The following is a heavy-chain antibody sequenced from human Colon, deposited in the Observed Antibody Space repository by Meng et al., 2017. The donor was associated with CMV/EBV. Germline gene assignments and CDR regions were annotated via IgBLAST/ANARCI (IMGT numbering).Heavy chain of an antibody. V-gene: IGHV3-23*01. CDR2: ITSADTT. J-gene: IGHJ3*02. Sequence: ASGFTFSSYVMSWVRQAPGEALEWVSAITSADTTSYPASVKGRFTISRDNSRNTLYLQMNSLRAEDTAVYYCAKTFRSFDWDDAFDIWGQGTMVTVSS. CDR1: GFTFSSYV. D-gene: IGHD3-9*01. CDR3: AKTFRSFDWDDAFDI.